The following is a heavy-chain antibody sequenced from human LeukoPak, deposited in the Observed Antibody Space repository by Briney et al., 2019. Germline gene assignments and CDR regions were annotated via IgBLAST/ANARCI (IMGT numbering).Heavy chain of an antibody. CDR2: IISSSRYI. Sequence: GGSLRLSCAASGFTFSSYSMNWVRPAPGKGLEWVSSIISSSRYIYYADSVKGRVTISRDNAKKSLYLQMNSLRDEDTAVCYCARGGAPDDYWGQGTLVTVSS. J-gene: IGHJ4*02. CDR1: GFTFSSYS. CDR3: ARGGAPDDY. V-gene: IGHV3-21*01. D-gene: IGHD1-14*01.